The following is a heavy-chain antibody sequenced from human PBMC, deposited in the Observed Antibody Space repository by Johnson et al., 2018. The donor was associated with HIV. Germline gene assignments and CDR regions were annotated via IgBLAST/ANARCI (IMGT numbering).Heavy chain of an antibody. CDR3: ARDQGNYYDSSGKPKRAFDI. D-gene: IGHD3-22*01. V-gene: IGHV3-73*02. CDR2: IRSKVNSYAT. Sequence: VQLVESGGGLVQPGGSLKLSCAASGFTFSGSAMHWVRQASGKGLAWVGRIRSKVNSYATAYAASVKGRFTISRDESKNTLYLQMNSLRAEDTAVYYCARDQGNYYDSSGKPKRAFDIWGQGTMVTVSS. J-gene: IGHJ3*02. CDR1: GFTFSGSA.